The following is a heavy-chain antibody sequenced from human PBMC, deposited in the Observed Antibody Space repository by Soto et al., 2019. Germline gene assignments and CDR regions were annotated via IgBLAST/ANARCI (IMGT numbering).Heavy chain of an antibody. CDR3: AKDKVVMNRGRPDY. Sequence: GVSLRLSCAASGFTVSSYGMHWVRQAPGKGLEWVAVISYDGSNKYYADSVKGRFTISRDNSKNTLYLQMNSLRAEDTAVYYCAKDKVVMNRGRPDYWGQGSLVTVSS. D-gene: IGHD3-22*01. V-gene: IGHV3-30*18. CDR2: ISYDGSNK. CDR1: GFTVSSYG. J-gene: IGHJ4*02.